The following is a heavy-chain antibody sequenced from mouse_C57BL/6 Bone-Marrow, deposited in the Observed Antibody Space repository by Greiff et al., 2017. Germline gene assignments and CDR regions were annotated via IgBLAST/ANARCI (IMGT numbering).Heavy chain of an antibody. Sequence: QVQLQPPGAELVKPGASVKMSCKASGYTFTSYWITWVKQRPRQGLEWIGDIYPGSGSTNYNEKFKSKATLTVDTSSSTAYMQLSSLTSEDSAVYYCARRGPLLSWYFDVWGTGTTVTVSS. V-gene: IGHV1-55*01. CDR3: ARRGPLLSWYFDV. D-gene: IGHD2-1*01. CDR2: IYPGSGST. J-gene: IGHJ1*03. CDR1: GYTFTSYW.